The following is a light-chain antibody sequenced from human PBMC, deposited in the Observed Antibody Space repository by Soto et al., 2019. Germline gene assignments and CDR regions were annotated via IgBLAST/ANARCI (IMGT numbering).Light chain of an antibody. Sequence: DVVMTQSPLSLPVTLGQPASISCRSSHSLMYSDGISYLSWFQQRPGQSPRRLIYKVSNRDSWVPDRFSGSGSGTDFTLKISRVEADDVGVYYCMQGTHWPPGTLGHGTKLEIK. CDR2: KVS. J-gene: IGKJ2*01. CDR1: HSLMYSDGISY. CDR3: MQGTHWPPGT. V-gene: IGKV2-30*01.